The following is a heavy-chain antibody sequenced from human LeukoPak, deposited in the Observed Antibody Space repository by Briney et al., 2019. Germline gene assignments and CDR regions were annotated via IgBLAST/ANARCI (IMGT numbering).Heavy chain of an antibody. CDR2: IKPDGSDK. V-gene: IGHV3-7*01. CDR1: GFTFSSYA. Sequence: RSGGSLRLSCAASGFTFSSYAMSWVRQSPGKGLQWVANIKPDGSDKYYVDSVRGRFTVSRDNAKNSLYLHLSSLGADDTAVYYCARGTGVYYIYWGQGTLVTVSS. D-gene: IGHD1-26*01. J-gene: IGHJ4*02. CDR3: ARGTGVYYIY.